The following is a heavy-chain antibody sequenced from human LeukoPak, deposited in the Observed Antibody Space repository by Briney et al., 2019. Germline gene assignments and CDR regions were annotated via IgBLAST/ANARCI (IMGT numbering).Heavy chain of an antibody. D-gene: IGHD3-3*01. CDR1: GFTFSSYW. Sequence: GGSLRLSCAASGFTFSSYWMSWVCQAPGKGLEWVANIKQDGSEKYYVDSVKGRFTISRDNAKNSLYLQMNSLRAEDTAVYYCARDDYDFWSGYSAAYWGQGTLVTVSS. CDR2: IKQDGSEK. CDR3: ARDDYDFWSGYSAAY. J-gene: IGHJ4*02. V-gene: IGHV3-7*01.